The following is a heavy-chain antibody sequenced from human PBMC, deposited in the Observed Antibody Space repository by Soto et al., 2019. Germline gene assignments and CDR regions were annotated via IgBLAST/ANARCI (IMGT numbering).Heavy chain of an antibody. J-gene: IGHJ6*02. CDR3: AKGAGLPYYYYGMDV. V-gene: IGHV3-30*18. CDR1: GVTFSSYG. D-gene: IGHD2-15*01. Sequence: GGSLRLSCAASGVTFSSYGMHWVRQAPGKGLEWVAVISYDGSNKYYADSVKGRFTISRDNSKNTLYLQMNSLRAEDTAVYYCAKGAGLPYYYYGMDVWGQGTTVTAP. CDR2: ISYDGSNK.